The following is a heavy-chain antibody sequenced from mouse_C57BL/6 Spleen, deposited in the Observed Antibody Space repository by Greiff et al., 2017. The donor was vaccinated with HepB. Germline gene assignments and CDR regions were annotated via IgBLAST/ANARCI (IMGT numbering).Heavy chain of an antibody. D-gene: IGHD1-1*01. Sequence: QVQLQQPGTELVKPGASVKLSCKASGYTFTSYWMHWVKQRPGQGLEWIGNINPSNGGTNYNEKFKSKATLTVDKSSSTAYMQLSSLKSEDSAVYYCAREVYGSFYAMDYWGQGTSVTVSS. J-gene: IGHJ4*01. CDR3: AREVYGSFYAMDY. V-gene: IGHV1-53*01. CDR2: INPSNGGT. CDR1: GYTFTSYW.